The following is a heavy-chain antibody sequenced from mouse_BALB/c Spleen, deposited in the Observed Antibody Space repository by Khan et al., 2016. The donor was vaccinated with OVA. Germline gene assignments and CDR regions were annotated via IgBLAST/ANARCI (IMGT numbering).Heavy chain of an antibody. Sequence: VQLKQSGPDLVKPGASVKISCKASGYSFTVYYMTWVKQSHGKSPEWIGRVNPNNGDTNYNQNFKGKALLTVAKSYNNAYLELRSLTSEDSAVFYCARGYEFFPYWGQGTLVTVSA. CDR3: ARGYEFFPY. V-gene: IGHV1-26*01. J-gene: IGHJ3*01. D-gene: IGHD2-12*01. CDR1: GYSFTVYY. CDR2: VNPNNGDT.